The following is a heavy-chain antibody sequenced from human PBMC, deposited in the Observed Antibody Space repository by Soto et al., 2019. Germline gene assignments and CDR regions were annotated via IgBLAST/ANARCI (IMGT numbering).Heavy chain of an antibody. J-gene: IGHJ4*02. V-gene: IGHV3-23*01. CDR2: ISGGGDTT. Sequence: GGSLRLSCAASGFTFNNYAMTWVRQAPGKGLEWVSAISGGGDTTSYADSVKGRFTVSRDGSKNTLYLQMSSLRAEDTALYYCAKGGGVPGSLTPGVDLWGKETLVTVP. CDR1: GFTFNNYA. CDR3: AKGGGVPGSLTPGVDL. D-gene: IGHD3-10*01.